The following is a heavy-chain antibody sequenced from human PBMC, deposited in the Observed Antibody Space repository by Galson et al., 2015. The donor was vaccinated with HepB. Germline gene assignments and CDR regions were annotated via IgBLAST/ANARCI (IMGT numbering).Heavy chain of an antibody. V-gene: IGHV3-23*01. CDR3: VKSGYSSPFDP. CDR2: ISGNGGST. Sequence: SLRLSGAASGVTFSSYGMHWVRQAPGEGLEGVSAISGNGGSTFYADSVKGRFTISRDNSKNTLDLQMNSLRAEDTAVYYCVKSGYSSPFDPWGQGTLVTVSS. D-gene: IGHD6-13*01. J-gene: IGHJ5*02. CDR1: GVTFSSYG.